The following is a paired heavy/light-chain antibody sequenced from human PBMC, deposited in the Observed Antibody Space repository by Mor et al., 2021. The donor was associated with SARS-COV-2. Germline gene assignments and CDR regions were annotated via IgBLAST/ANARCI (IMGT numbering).Light chain of an antibody. CDR3: QQYNSYPWT. J-gene: IGKJ1*01. CDR1: QSISSW. Sequence: DIQMTQSPSTLSASVGDRVSITCRASQSISSWLAWYQQKPGKAPKLLIYKASSLESGVPSRFSGSGSGTEFTLTISSLQPDDFATYYCQQYNSYPWTFGQGTKVEIK. CDR2: KAS. V-gene: IGKV1-5*03.
Heavy chain of an antibody. CDR3: AREDKQQLHLFYYYGMDV. J-gene: IGHJ6*02. V-gene: IGHV3-7*01. Sequence: EVQLVESGGGLVQPGGSLRLSCAASGFTFSSYWMTWVRQAPGKGLEWVANINQDGSEKYSVASVKGRFTISRDNAKNSLYLQMSSLRAEDTAVYYCAREDKQQLHLFYYYGMDVWGQGTTVTVSS. CDR1: GFTFSSYW. CDR2: INQDGSEK. D-gene: IGHD6-13*01.